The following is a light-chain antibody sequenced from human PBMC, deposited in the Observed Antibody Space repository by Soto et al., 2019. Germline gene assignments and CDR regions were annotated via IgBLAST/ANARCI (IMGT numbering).Light chain of an antibody. CDR2: EVS. V-gene: IGLV2-23*02. J-gene: IGLJ7*01. CDR1: SSDVGSYKL. Sequence: QSVLTQPASVSGSPGQSITISCTRTSSDVGSYKLVSWYQQHPGKAPKLMISEVSKRPSGISDRFSGSKSGSTASLTISGLQAEDEADYYCCSYAGTSTHTVFGGGTQLTVL. CDR3: CSYAGTSTHTV.